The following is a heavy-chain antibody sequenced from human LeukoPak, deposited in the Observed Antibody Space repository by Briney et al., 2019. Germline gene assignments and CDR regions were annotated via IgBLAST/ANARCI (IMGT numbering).Heavy chain of an antibody. Sequence: SETLSLTCTVSGGSISSSSYYWGWIRQPPGKGLEWIGSIYYSGSTYYNPSLKSRVTISVDTSKSQFSLKLSSVTAADTAVYYCARLEPYSNYFGYWGQGTLVTVSS. CDR3: ARLEPYSNYFGY. CDR1: GGSISSSSYY. V-gene: IGHV4-39*01. CDR2: IYYSGST. J-gene: IGHJ4*02. D-gene: IGHD4-11*01.